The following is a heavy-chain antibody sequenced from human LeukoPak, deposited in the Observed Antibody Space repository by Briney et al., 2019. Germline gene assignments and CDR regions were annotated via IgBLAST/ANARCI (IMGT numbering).Heavy chain of an antibody. J-gene: IGHJ4*02. D-gene: IGHD5-24*01. V-gene: IGHV3-48*01. Sequence: PGGSLRLSCAASGFTFSSYSMNWVRQAPGKGLEWVSYISSSSSTIYYADSVKGRFTISRDNSKNTLYLQMDSLRVEDTAVYSCARDDGDVYNNGFDYWGQGTLVTVSS. CDR2: ISSSSSTI. CDR1: GFTFSSYS. CDR3: ARDDGDVYNNGFDY.